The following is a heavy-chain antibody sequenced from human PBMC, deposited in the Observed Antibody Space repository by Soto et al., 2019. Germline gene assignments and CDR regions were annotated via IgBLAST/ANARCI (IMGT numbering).Heavy chain of an antibody. D-gene: IGHD3-22*01. CDR2: IIPIFGTA. J-gene: IGHJ3*02. Sequence: SVKVSCKASGGTFSSYAISWVRQAPGQGLEWMGGIIPIFGTANYAQKFQGRVTITADESTSTAYMELSSLRSEDTAVYYCARGQGYYYDSSGYYLNAFDIWGQGTMVTVSS. CDR3: ARGQGYYYDSSGYYLNAFDI. V-gene: IGHV1-69*13. CDR1: GGTFSSYA.